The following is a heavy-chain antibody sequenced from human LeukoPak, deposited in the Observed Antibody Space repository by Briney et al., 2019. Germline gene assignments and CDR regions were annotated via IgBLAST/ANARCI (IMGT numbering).Heavy chain of an antibody. CDR3: AREGPQIFGVVIRNNWFDP. CDR2: IYYSGST. D-gene: IGHD3-3*01. CDR1: GGSFSGYY. Sequence: SETLSLTCAVYGGSFSGYYWSWIRQPPGKGLEWIGSIYYSGSTYYNPSLKSRVTISVDTSKNQFSLKLSSVTAADTAVYYCAREGPQIFGVVIRNNWFDPWGQGTLVTVSS. J-gene: IGHJ5*02. V-gene: IGHV4-34*01.